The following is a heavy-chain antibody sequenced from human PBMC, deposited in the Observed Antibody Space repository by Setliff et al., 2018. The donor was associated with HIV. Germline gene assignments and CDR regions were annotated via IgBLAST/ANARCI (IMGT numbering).Heavy chain of an antibody. V-gene: IGHV1-18*01. CDR3: ARGYDGSGFYYVY. D-gene: IGHD3-22*01. J-gene: IGHJ4*02. Sequence: ASVKVSCKTSGYPSTNYGISWVRQAPGQGLEWTGWIRTYNGNTNYAQRLQGRVTMTTDTSTSTAYMELRSLRSDDTAVYYCARGYDGSGFYYVYWGQGTLVTVSS. CDR1: GYPSTNYG. CDR2: IRTYNGNT.